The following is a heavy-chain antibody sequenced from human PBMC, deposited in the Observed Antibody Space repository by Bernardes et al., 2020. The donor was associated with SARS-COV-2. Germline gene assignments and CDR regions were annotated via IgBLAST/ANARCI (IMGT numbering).Heavy chain of an antibody. D-gene: IGHD3-9*01. Sequence: VGSLRLSCAASGFTFTTYAMTWVRQAPGKGLEWVSTISITGDTYYADFVKGRFTISRDNSKNTLYLQMNSLRAEDTAAYYCVRDPHRYVGWFGMDVWGQGTAVTVSS. J-gene: IGHJ6*02. CDR1: GFTFTTYA. V-gene: IGHV3-23*01. CDR3: VRDPHRYVGWFGMDV. CDR2: ISITGDT.